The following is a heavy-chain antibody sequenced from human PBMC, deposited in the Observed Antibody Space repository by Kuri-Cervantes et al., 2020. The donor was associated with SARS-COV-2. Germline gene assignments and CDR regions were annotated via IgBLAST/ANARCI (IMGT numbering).Heavy chain of an antibody. CDR3: ARDRDPYSNPAYFDL. J-gene: IGHJ2*01. CDR1: GFTFSSYW. D-gene: IGHD4-11*01. CDR2: INSDGSST. Sequence: GESLKISCAASGFTFSSYWMHWVRQAPGKGLVWVSRINSDGSSTSYADSVKGRFTISRDNAKNTLYLQMNSLRAEDTAVYYCARDRDPYSNPAYFDLWGLGPL. V-gene: IGHV3-74*01.